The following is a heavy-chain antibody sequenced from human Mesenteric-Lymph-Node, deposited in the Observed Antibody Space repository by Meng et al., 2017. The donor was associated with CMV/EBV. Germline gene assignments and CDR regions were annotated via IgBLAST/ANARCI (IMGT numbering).Heavy chain of an antibody. D-gene: IGHD3-3*01. Sequence: SETLSLTCTVSGYSISSGYYWGWIRQPPGKGLEWIGSIYHSGSTYYNPSLKSRVTISVDTSKNQFSLKLSSVTAADTAVYYCARGPFGVALPYFDYWGQGTLVTVSS. CDR3: ARGPFGVALPYFDY. CDR1: GYSISSGYY. CDR2: IYHSGST. V-gene: IGHV4-38-2*02. J-gene: IGHJ4*02.